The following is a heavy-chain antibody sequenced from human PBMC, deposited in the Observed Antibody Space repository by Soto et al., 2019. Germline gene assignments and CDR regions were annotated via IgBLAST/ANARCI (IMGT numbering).Heavy chain of an antibody. V-gene: IGHV3-30-3*01. CDR1: GFTFSSYA. CDR2: ISYDGSNK. D-gene: IGHD3-10*01. Sequence: GGSLRLSCAASGFTFSSYAMHWVRQAPGKGLEWVAVISYDGSNKYYADSVKGRFTISRDNSKNTLYLQMNSLRAEDTAVYYCAREQWGNYYDSGGNFDLGGKEPLVPFPS. J-gene: IGHJ4*02. CDR3: AREQWGNYYDSGGNFDL.